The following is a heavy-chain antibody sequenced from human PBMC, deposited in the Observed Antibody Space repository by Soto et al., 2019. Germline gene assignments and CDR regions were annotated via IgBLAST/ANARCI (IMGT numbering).Heavy chain of an antibody. CDR3: AKGGEYWYCDL. Sequence: EMQLLDSGGGVVQPGGSLRLSCAASGFTFGSYSISWIRQPPGKGLEWVATISGSGESTYYADSVKGRFTISRDNSKTTLYLHMNSMTAEVTAVYHCAKGGEYWYCDLWGRGTMVAFSS. J-gene: IGHJ2*01. CDR1: GFTFGSYS. V-gene: IGHV3-23*01. D-gene: IGHD3-10*01. CDR2: ISGSGEST.